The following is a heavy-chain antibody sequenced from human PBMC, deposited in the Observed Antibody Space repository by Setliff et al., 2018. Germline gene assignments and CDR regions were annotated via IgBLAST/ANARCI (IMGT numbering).Heavy chain of an antibody. Sequence: ASVKVSCKASGYTFVNYEINWVRQATGQGLEWMGGMNPNNGNTGYAQKFQGRVTMTRNTSISTAYMELSSLRSEDTAVYYCARLKGSSTRYYYYGMDVWGQGTTVTVSS. V-gene: IGHV1-8*02. J-gene: IGHJ6*02. CDR1: GYTFVNYE. D-gene: IGHD2-2*01. CDR3: ARLKGSSTRYYYYGMDV. CDR2: MNPNNGNT.